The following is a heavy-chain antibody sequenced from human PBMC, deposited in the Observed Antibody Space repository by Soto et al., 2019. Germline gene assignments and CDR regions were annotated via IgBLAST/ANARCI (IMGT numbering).Heavy chain of an antibody. J-gene: IGHJ6*02. CDR2: ISYDGSNK. D-gene: IGHD4-17*01. V-gene: IGHV3-30-3*01. Sequence: GGSLRLSCAASGFTFSSYAMHWVRQAPGKGLEWVAVISYDGSNKYYADSVKGRFSISRDNPKNTLYLQMNSLRAEDTAIYYCARDKAVTTKEGYYGVDVWGQGTTVTVSS. CDR1: GFTFSSYA. CDR3: ARDKAVTTKEGYYGVDV.